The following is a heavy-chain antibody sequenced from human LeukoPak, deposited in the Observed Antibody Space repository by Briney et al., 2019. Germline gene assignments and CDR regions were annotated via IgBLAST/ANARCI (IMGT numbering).Heavy chain of an antibody. V-gene: IGHV3-30*02. D-gene: IGHD2-2*01. CDR2: IRYDGSNK. CDR3: AKSVRGSCSSTSCSGYYYYMDV. Sequence: GGSLRLSCAASGFTFSSYGMHWVRQAPGKGLEWVAFIRYDGSNKYYADSVKGRFTISRDNSKNTLYLQMNSLRAEDTAVYYCAKSVRGSCSSTSCSGYYYYMDVWGKGTTVTISS. J-gene: IGHJ6*03. CDR1: GFTFSSYG.